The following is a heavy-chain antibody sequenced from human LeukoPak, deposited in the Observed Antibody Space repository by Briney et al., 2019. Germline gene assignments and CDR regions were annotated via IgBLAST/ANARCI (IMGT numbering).Heavy chain of an antibody. V-gene: IGHV7-4-1*02. CDR3: ARAMPVRIAAAGTRGYFQH. CDR1: GYTFTSYA. CDR2: INTNTGNP. Sequence: ASVKVSCKASGYTFTSYAMNWVRQAPGQGLEWMGWINTNTGNPTYAQDFTGRFVFSLDTSVSTAYLQISSLKAEDTAVYYCARAMPVRIAAAGTRGYFQHWGQGTLVTVSS. D-gene: IGHD6-13*01. J-gene: IGHJ1*01.